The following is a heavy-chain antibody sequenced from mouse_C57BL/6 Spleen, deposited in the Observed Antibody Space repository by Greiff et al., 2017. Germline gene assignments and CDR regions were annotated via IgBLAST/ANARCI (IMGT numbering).Heavy chain of an antibody. D-gene: IGHD1-1*01. V-gene: IGHV1-22*01. Sequence: DVQLVESGPELVKPGASVKMSCKASGYTFTDYNMHWVKQSHGKSLEWIGYINPNNGGTSYNQKFKGKATLTVNKSSSTAYMELRSLTSEDSAVYYCAREGGLRWFAYWGQGTLVTVSA. J-gene: IGHJ3*01. CDR1: GYTFTDYN. CDR2: INPNNGGT. CDR3: AREGGLRWFAY.